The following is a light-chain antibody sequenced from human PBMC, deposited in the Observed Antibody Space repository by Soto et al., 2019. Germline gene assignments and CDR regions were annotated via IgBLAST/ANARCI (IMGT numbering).Light chain of an antibody. CDR2: GAS. CDR3: QQFDSSLYT. CDR1: QSIYISY. Sequence: EIVLTQSPGTLSLSPGERATLSCRASQSIYISYLAWYQQRPGQAPRLLIYGASSRATGIPDRFSGSGSGTDFTLTISTLEPEDFAVYYCQQFDSSLYTFGQGTKLEIK. V-gene: IGKV3-20*01. J-gene: IGKJ2*01.